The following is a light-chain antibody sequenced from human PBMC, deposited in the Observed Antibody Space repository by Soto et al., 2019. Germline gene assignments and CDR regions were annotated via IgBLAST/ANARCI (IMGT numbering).Light chain of an antibody. CDR1: QSVSSN. CDR3: QQYGSSYPWT. Sequence: EMVMTQSPATLSVFPGERATLSCRASQSVSSNLAWYQQKPGQAPRLLIYGASSRATGIPDRFSGSGSGTDFTLTIRRLEPEDFAVYYCQQYGSSYPWTFGQGTKVDIK. CDR2: GAS. J-gene: IGKJ1*01. V-gene: IGKV3-20*01.